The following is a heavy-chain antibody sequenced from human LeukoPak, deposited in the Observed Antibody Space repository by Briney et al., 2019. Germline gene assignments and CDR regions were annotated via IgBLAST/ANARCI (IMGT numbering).Heavy chain of an antibody. CDR1: GYTFTSYD. V-gene: IGHV1-8*01. Sequence: GASVKVSCKASGYTFTSYDINWVRQATGQGREGMGWMNPNSGKTGYAQKFQGRVTITRNTSISKAYMELSSLRSEDTAVYYCAIEYSSSPNWFDPWGQGTLVTVSS. J-gene: IGHJ5*02. CDR2: MNPNSGKT. CDR3: AIEYSSSPNWFDP. D-gene: IGHD6-6*01.